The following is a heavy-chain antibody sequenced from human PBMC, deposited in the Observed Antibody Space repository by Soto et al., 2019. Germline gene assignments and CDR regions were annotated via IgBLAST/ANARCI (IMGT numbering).Heavy chain of an antibody. V-gene: IGHV3-23*01. J-gene: IGHJ6*02. Sequence: EVQMLESGGGLVQPGESLRLSCVACGFTFASYGMSWVRQAPGMGLEWVSTISDTGSNTYHANSVKGRFTISRDNSKNTLYLQMNRLRAEDTAMYYCTKIGHRSGSRYYDMDVWGQGTTVTVSS. D-gene: IGHD3-10*01. CDR2: ISDTGSNT. CDR1: GFTFASYG. CDR3: TKIGHRSGSRYYDMDV.